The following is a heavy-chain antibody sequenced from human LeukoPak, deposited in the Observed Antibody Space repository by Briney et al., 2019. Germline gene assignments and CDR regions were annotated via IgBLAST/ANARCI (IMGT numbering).Heavy chain of an antibody. CDR2: ISAYNGNT. CDR3: ARENDFWSGLFYYYYMDV. J-gene: IGHJ6*03. V-gene: IGHV1-18*01. CDR1: GYTFTSYG. D-gene: IGHD3-3*01. Sequence: ASVKVYCKASGYTFTSYGISWVRQAPGQGLEWMGWISAYNGNTNYAQKLQGRVTMTTDTSTSTAYMELRSLRSDDTAVYYCARENDFWSGLFYYYYMDVWGKGTTVTVSS.